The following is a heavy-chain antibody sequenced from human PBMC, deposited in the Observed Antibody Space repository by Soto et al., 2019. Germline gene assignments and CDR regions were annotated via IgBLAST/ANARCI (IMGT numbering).Heavy chain of an antibody. D-gene: IGHD4-17*01. CDR2: INPNSGGT. CDR1: GYTFTCYY. CDR3: ARASVTSADNYYYYGMDV. J-gene: IGHJ6*02. Sequence: GASVKVSCKASGYTFTCYYMHWVRQAPGQGLEWMGWINPNSGGTNYAQKFQGWVTMTRDTSISTAYMELSRLRSDDTAVYYCARASVTSADNYYYYGMDVWGQGTTVTVSS. V-gene: IGHV1-2*04.